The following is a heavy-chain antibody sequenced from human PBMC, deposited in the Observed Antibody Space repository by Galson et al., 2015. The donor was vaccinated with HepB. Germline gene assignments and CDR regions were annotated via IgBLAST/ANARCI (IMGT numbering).Heavy chain of an antibody. D-gene: IGHD3-22*01. CDR1: GFTFSSYA. CDR2: ISYDGSNQ. CDR3: AKDLGGYYYGY. Sequence: SLRLSCAASGFTFSSYAMHWVRQAPGKGLQWVAIISYDGSNQYYADSVKGRFTISRDNSKNTLYLQMNSLRAEDTAVYYCAKDLGGYYYGYWGQGTLVTVSS. J-gene: IGHJ4*02. V-gene: IGHV3-30*18.